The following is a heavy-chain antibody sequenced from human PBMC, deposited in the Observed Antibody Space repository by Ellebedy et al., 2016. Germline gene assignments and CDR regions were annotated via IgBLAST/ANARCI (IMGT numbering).Heavy chain of an antibody. V-gene: IGHV3-53*01. D-gene: IGHD3-22*01. CDR3: ARDQVDYYDSSAKSGWYFDL. Sequence: GESLKISCAASGFTVSSNYMSWVRQAPGKGLEWVSVIYSGGSTYYADSVKGRFTISRDNSENTLYLQMNSLRAEDTAVYYCARDQVDYYDSSAKSGWYFDLWGRGTLVTVSS. CDR1: GFTVSSNY. J-gene: IGHJ2*01. CDR2: IYSGGST.